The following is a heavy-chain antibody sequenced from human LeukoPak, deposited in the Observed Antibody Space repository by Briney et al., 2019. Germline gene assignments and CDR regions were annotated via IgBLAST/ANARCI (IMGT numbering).Heavy chain of an antibody. CDR1: GYTFTSYG. V-gene: IGHV1-18*01. D-gene: IGHD5-24*01. CDR3: ARIMATNDAFDI. J-gene: IGHJ3*02. Sequence: ASVKVSCKASGYTFTSYGISWVLQAPGQGLEWMGWISAYNGNTNYAQKLQGRVTMTTDTSASTAYMELRSLRSDDTAVYYCARIMATNDAFDIWGQGTMVTVSS. CDR2: ISAYNGNT.